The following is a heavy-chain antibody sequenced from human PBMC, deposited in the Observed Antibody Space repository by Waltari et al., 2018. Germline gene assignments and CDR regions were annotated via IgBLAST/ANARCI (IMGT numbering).Heavy chain of an antibody. CDR2: INPNSGGT. D-gene: IGHD6-13*01. Sequence: QVQLVQSGAEVKKPGASVKVSCKASGYTFTGYYMHWVRQAPGQGLEWMGWINPNSGGTNDAQKFQGRVTMTRDTSSSTAYMELSRLRSDDTAVYYCAREGLAAAGTPLPAYWGQGTLVTVSS. J-gene: IGHJ4*02. CDR3: AREGLAAAGTPLPAY. CDR1: GYTFTGYY. V-gene: IGHV1-2*02.